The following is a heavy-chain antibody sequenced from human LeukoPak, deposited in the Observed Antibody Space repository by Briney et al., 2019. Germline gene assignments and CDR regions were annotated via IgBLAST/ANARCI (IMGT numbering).Heavy chain of an antibody. D-gene: IGHD3-16*02. Sequence: PGGSLRLSCAASGFTFKNYWMYWIRQVPGKGLVWVSRIEGDGRTTNYADAVKGRFTISRDNAKDTLYLQMTSLRVDDTAVYYCAGGGWDFVGGDYRHGDYWGQGTLVTVSS. CDR2: IEGDGRTT. CDR1: GFTFKNYW. CDR3: AGGGWDFVGGDYRHGDY. J-gene: IGHJ4*02. V-gene: IGHV3-74*01.